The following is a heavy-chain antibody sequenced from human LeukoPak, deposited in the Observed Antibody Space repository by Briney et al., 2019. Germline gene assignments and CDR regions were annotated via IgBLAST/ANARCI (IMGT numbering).Heavy chain of an antibody. Sequence: PGGSLRLSCVVSGFTFDNYAMNWVRQVPGKGLEWVAHSSKSATAIDSADSVKGRFTISRDNAKNSLDLQMNSLRAEDTAVYHCARVCSAFDFGYWGQGVLVTVSS. J-gene: IGHJ4*02. CDR1: GFTFDNYA. CDR3: ARVCSAFDFGY. V-gene: IGHV3-48*03. D-gene: IGHD5-12*01. CDR2: SSKSATAI.